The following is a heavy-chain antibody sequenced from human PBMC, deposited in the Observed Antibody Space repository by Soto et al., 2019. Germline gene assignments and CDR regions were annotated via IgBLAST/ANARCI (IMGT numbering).Heavy chain of an antibody. J-gene: IGHJ5*02. Sequence: SVKVSCKASGGTFSSYAISWVRQAPGQGLEWMGGIIPIFGTANYAQKFQGRVTITADKSTSTAYMELSSLRSEDTAVYYCARCIAVAGTGWFDPWGQGTLVTVPS. D-gene: IGHD6-19*01. V-gene: IGHV1-69*06. CDR1: GGTFSSYA. CDR3: ARCIAVAGTGWFDP. CDR2: IIPIFGTA.